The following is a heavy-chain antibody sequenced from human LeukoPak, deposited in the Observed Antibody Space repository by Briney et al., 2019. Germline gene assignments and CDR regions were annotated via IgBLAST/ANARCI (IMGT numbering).Heavy chain of an antibody. D-gene: IGHD3-9*01. V-gene: IGHV4-39*01. J-gene: IGHJ5*02. CDR1: GGSISSSSYY. Sequence: SETLSLTCTVSGGSISSSSYYWGWIRQPPGTGLEWIGSIYYSGSTYYNPSLKNRVTISVDTSRNQFSLKLSSVTAADTAVYYCAVYYDVLTGRFSWFDPWGQGTLVTVSS. CDR3: AVYYDVLTGRFSWFDP. CDR2: IYYSGST.